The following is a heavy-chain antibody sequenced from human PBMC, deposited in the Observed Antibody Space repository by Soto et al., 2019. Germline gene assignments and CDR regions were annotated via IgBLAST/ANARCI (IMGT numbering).Heavy chain of an antibody. J-gene: IGHJ4*02. V-gene: IGHV3-30*18. CDR3: AKDHFAIFGVVIIGSFDY. CDR2: ISYDGSNK. D-gene: IGHD3-3*01. Sequence: VQLVESGGGVVQPGRSLRLSCAASGFTFSSYGMHWVRQAPGKGLEWVAVISYDGSNKYYADSVKGRFTISRDNSKNTLYLQMNSLRAEDTAVYYCAKDHFAIFGVVIIGSFDYWGQGTLVTVSS. CDR1: GFTFSSYG.